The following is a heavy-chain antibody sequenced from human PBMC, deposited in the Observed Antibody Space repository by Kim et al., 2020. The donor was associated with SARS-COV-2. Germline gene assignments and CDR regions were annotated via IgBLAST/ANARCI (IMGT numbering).Heavy chain of an antibody. CDR3: ATHPLPSAYVHSYYGMDV. J-gene: IGHJ6*01. Sequence: SVKVSCKASGFTFTSSAVQWVRQARGQRLEWIGWIIVGGGNTNYSQKFQERVTITRDMSTTTAYMELSSLRSEDTAVYYCATHPLPSAYVHSYYGMDVW. D-gene: IGHD5-12*01. V-gene: IGHV1-58*01. CDR1: GFTFTSSA. CDR2: IIVGGGNT.